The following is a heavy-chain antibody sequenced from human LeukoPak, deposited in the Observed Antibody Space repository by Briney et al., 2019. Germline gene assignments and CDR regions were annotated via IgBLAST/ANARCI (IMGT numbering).Heavy chain of an antibody. CDR1: GFTFSSYA. Sequence: GGSLRLSCAASGFTFSSYAMSWVRQAPGKGLEWVSAISGSGGSTYYADSVKGRFTISRDNSKNTLYLQMNSLRAEDTAVYYCAKDPSALYDSSGYSDYWGQGTLVTVSS. D-gene: IGHD3-22*01. CDR2: ISGSGGST. CDR3: AKDPSALYDSSGYSDY. V-gene: IGHV3-23*01. J-gene: IGHJ4*02.